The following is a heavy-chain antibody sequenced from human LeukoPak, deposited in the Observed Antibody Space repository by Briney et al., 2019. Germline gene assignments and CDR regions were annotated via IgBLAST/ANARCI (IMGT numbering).Heavy chain of an antibody. CDR2: IYTTGRT. J-gene: IGHJ3*02. D-gene: IGHD2-2*01. CDR3: ARSPTSSTSSSSPFDI. Sequence: SQTLSLTCTVSGGSLTTGSYDWIWIRPPAGKGMEWVGRIYTTGRTDYHPSLRRRANMSVDTSKNQFSLKLTSVTVADTALYYCARSPTSSTSSSSPFDIGGQGTMVTVPS. CDR1: GGSLTTGSYD. V-gene: IGHV4-61*02.